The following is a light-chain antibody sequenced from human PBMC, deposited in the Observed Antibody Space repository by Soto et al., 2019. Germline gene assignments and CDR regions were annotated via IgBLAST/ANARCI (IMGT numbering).Light chain of an antibody. CDR3: VSYTPSTTYV. CDR2: DVA. J-gene: IGLJ1*01. V-gene: IGLV2-14*03. CDR1: SSDVGGSNF. Sequence: QSALTQPASVSDSPGQAITISCTGTSSDVGGSNFVSWYQQHPGKPPKLIIYDVANRPSGVSNRFSGSKSGSTASLIISRLQTEDEADYYCVSYTPSTTYVFGTGTKLTVL.